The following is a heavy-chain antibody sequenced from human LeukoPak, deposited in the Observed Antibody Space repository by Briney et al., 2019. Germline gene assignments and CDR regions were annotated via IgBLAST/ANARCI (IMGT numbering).Heavy chain of an antibody. CDR3: ARDWASGVVTFHRDNWFDP. CDR2: INAGNGNT. D-gene: IGHD2-21*02. CDR1: GYTFTSYA. Sequence: ASVKVSCKASGYTFTSYAIHWVRQARGQRLEWMGWINAGNGNTKYSQKFQGRVTITRDTSATTAYMELSSLTSEDTAVYYCARDWASGVVTFHRDNWFDPWGQGTLVTVSS. V-gene: IGHV1-3*01. J-gene: IGHJ5*02.